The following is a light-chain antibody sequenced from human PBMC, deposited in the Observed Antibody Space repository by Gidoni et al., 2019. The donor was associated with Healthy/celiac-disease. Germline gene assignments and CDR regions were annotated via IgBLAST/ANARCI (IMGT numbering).Light chain of an antibody. CDR2: DAS. Sequence: DIQITQSPSSLSASVGDRVTITCQASQDISNYLNWYQQKPGKAPKLLIYDASNLETGVPSRFSGSGYGTDFTFTISSLQPEDIATYYCQQYDNLLALTFGGGTKVEIK. CDR3: QQYDNLLALT. CDR1: QDISNY. J-gene: IGKJ4*01. V-gene: IGKV1-33*01.